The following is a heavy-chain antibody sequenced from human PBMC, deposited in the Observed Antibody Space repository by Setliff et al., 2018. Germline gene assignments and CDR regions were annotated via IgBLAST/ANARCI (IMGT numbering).Heavy chain of an antibody. V-gene: IGHV1-2*02. D-gene: IGHD1-1*01. J-gene: IGHJ5*02. CDR3: ARDVWGAGTGWFDP. Sequence: ASVKVSCKASADTFTGYYVHWVRQAPGQGLEWMGWINGNSGVTKYAQKFQGRVTMTSDTSISIVYMDLTRLTSDDTAVYYCARDVWGAGTGWFDPWGLGILVTVSS. CDR2: INGNSGVT. CDR1: ADTFTGYY.